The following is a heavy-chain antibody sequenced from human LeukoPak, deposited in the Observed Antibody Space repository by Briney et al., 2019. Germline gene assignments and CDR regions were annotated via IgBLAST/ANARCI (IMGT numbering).Heavy chain of an antibody. CDR2: INHSGST. CDR3: ARKTDSSGYWSRIYNY. V-gene: IGHV4-34*01. Sequence: SETLSLTCAVYGGSFSGYYWSWIRQPPGKGLEWIGEINHSGSTNYNPSLKSRVNISVDTSKNQFSLQLSSVTAADTAIFYCARKTDSSGYWSRIYNYWGQGTLVTVFS. CDR1: GGSFSGYY. D-gene: IGHD3-22*01. J-gene: IGHJ4*02.